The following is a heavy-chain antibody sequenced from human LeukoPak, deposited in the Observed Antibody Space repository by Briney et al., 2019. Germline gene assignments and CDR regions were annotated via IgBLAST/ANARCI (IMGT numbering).Heavy chain of an antibody. CDR1: GFTFDDYG. D-gene: IGHD2-2*01. V-gene: IGHV3-20*04. CDR3: AKGYCSSTSCYVDY. J-gene: IGHJ4*02. CDR2: INWNGGSI. Sequence: GGSLRLSCAASGFTFDDYGMTWVRQAPGKGLEWVSDINWNGGSIGYADSVKGRFTVSRDNAKNSLYLQMNSLRAEDMALYYCAKGYCSSTSCYVDYWGQGTLVTVSS.